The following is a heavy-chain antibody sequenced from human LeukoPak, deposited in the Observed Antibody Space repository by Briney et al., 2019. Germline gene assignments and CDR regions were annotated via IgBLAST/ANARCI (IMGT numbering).Heavy chain of an antibody. CDR2: IYSGGST. V-gene: IGHV3-53*01. CDR1: GFTVSSNY. J-gene: IGHJ3*02. CDR3: ARDDAFDI. Sequence: GGSLRPSCAASGFTVSSNYMNWVRQAPGKGLEWVSVIYSGGSTYYADSVKGRFTISRDNSKNTLYLQMNSLRAEDTAVYYCARDDAFDIWGQGTMVTVSS.